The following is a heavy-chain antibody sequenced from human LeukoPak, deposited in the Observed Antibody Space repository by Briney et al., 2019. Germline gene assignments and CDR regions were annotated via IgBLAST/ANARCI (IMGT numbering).Heavy chain of an antibody. Sequence: GGSLRLSCAASGFTFSSYSMNWVRQAPGKGLEWVSSISSSSSYIYYADSVKGRFTISRANAKHSLYLQMNSLRAEDTAVYYCARDLYSFGGITIFGVVPYWGQGTLVTVSS. D-gene: IGHD3-3*01. CDR2: ISSSSSYI. V-gene: IGHV3-21*01. CDR3: ARDLYSFGGITIFGVVPY. CDR1: GFTFSSYS. J-gene: IGHJ4*02.